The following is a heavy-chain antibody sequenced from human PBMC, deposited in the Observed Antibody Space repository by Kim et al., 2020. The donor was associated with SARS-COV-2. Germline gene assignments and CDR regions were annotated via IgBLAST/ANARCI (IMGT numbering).Heavy chain of an antibody. CDR2: ISSSSSYI. D-gene: IGHD3-22*01. CDR1: GFTFSSYS. J-gene: IGHJ4*02. V-gene: IGHV3-21*01. Sequence: GGSLRLSCASSGFTFSSYSMNWVRQAPGKGLEWVSSISSSSSYIYYADSVKGRFTISRDNAKNSLYLQMNSLRAEDTAVYYCARAPAIPHYYDSRGSVHFDYWGQGTLVTVSS. CDR3: ARAPAIPHYYDSRGSVHFDY.